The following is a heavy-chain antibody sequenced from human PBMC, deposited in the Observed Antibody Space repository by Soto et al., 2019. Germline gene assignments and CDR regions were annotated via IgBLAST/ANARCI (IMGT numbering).Heavy chain of an antibody. D-gene: IGHD5-12*01. V-gene: IGHV3-33*01. CDR2: IWYDGSNK. J-gene: IGHJ4*02. CDR3: ARDPTGVVATTFPTLFDY. CDR1: GFTFSSYG. Sequence: GGSLRLSCAASGFTFSSYGMHWVRQAPGKGLEWVAVIWYDGSNKYYADSVKGRFTISRDNSKNTLYLQMNSLRAEDTAVYYCARDPTGVVATTFPTLFDYWGQGTLVTVSS.